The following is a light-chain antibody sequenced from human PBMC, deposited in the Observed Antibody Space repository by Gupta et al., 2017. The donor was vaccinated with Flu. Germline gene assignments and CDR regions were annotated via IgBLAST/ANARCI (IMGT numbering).Light chain of an antibody. CDR3: VSLTSVPSYL. V-gene: IGLV2-14*03. J-gene: IGLJ1*01. CDR2: DVS. Sequence: SITISCTGTSTDVGAYHYISWYQQHPGKAPKLIMYDVSLRPSGISNRFAGSKSGNTASLTISGLQAEDEADYYGVSLTSVPSYLFGTGTKVTVL. CDR1: STDVGAYHY.